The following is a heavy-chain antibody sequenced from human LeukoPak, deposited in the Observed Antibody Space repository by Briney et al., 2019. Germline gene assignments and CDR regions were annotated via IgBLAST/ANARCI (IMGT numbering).Heavy chain of an antibody. CDR3: ARGSVLLWFGEKRVDAFDI. V-gene: IGHV4-39*01. CDR2: IYYSGST. CDR1: GGSISSSSYY. Sequence: PSETPSLTCTVSGGSISSSSYYWGWIRQPPGKGLEWIGSIYYSGSTYYNPSLKSRVTISVDTSKNQFSLKLSSVTAADTAVYYCARGSVLLWFGEKRVDAFDIWGQGTMVTVSS. J-gene: IGHJ3*02. D-gene: IGHD3-10*01.